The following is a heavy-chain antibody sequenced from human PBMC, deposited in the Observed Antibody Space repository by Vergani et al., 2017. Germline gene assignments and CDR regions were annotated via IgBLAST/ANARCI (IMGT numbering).Heavy chain of an antibody. D-gene: IGHD6-6*01. CDR2: ICHTEDT. V-gene: IGHV4-4*03. CDR3: ASTGAYSSSYRYYYYMDV. J-gene: IGHJ6*03. CDR1: GDSISSNNC. Sequence: QVQLQESGPGLVKPPGTLSLTCAVSGDSISSNNCWTWVRQPPGKGLEWIGEICHTEDTKYSPSLKSRVTVSVDESRNLFSLRLNSVTAADTAVYYCASTGAYSSSYRYYYYMDVWGKGTTVTVSS.